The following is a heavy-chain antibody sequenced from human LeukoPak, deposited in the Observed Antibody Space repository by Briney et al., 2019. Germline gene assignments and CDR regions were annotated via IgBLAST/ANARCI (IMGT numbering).Heavy chain of an antibody. J-gene: IGHJ4*02. V-gene: IGHV1-18*01. CDR1: GYTFTDYY. CDR2: ISAYNFNT. D-gene: IGHD2-2*01. Sequence: GASVKVSCKASGYTFTDYYTNWVRQAPGQGLEWMAWISAYNFNTNYAQKFQGRVTLTTDTSTSTAYMELRTLISDDTAVYYCARGSAQPHDYWGQGTLVTVSS. CDR3: ARGSAQPHDY.